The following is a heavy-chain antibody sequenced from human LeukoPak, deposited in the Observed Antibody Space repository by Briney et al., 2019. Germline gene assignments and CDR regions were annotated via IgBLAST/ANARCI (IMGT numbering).Heavy chain of an antibody. V-gene: IGHV3-21*01. CDR3: ARGRYDSSGYYPIFDY. D-gene: IGHD3-22*01. CDR1: GFIFSSYS. J-gene: IGHJ4*02. CDR2: ISRTSIYK. Sequence: GGSLRLSCAASGFIFSSYSMNWVRQAPGKGLEWVSSISRTSIYKYYAGSVKGRFTISRDNAKNSLYLQMNSLRAEDTAVYYCARGRYDSSGYYPIFDYWGQGTLVTVSS.